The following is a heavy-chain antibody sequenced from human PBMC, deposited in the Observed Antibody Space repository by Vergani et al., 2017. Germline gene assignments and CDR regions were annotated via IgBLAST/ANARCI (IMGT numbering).Heavy chain of an antibody. CDR3: ARPSMVRGVIGYYYMDV. CDR1: GGTFSSYA. J-gene: IGHJ6*03. Sequence: QVQLVQSGAEVKTPGASVKVSCKASGGTFSSYAISWVRQAPGQGLEWMGRIIPILGIANYAQKFQGRVTITADKSTSTAYMELSSLRSEDTAVYYCARPSMVRGVIGYYYMDVWGKGTTVTVSS. V-gene: IGHV1-69*09. CDR2: IIPILGIA. D-gene: IGHD3-10*01.